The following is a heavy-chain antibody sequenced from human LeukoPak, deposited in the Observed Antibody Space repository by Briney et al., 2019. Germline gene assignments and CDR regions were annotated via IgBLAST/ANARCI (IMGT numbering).Heavy chain of an antibody. V-gene: IGHV3-23*01. CDR1: GFIFSSYA. D-gene: IGHD5-12*01. CDR3: AKDRGPYSGYDSFFDF. Sequence: GGSLRLSCAASGFIFSSYAMSWVRQAPGKGLEWVSGFSRSGGSTYYSDSVKGRFTISRDNSKNTLFLQMNSLRAEDTAVYYCAKDRGPYSGYDSFFDFWGQGTLVTVPT. CDR2: FSRSGGST. J-gene: IGHJ4*02.